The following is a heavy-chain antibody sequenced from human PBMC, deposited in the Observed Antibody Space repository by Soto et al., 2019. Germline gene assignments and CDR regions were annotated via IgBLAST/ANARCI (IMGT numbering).Heavy chain of an antibody. CDR3: ARLGPRTRSGLLPQRAQNNWFDP. J-gene: IGHJ5*02. V-gene: IGHV1-69*01. CDR2: IIPIFGTA. Sequence: QVQLVQSGAEVKKPGSSVKVSCKASGGTFSSYAISWVRQAPGQGLEWMGGIIPIFGTANYAQKFQGRVTITADESTSTAYMELSSLRSEDTAVYYCARLGPRTRSGLLPQRAQNNWFDPWGQGTLVTVSS. D-gene: IGHD3-22*01. CDR1: GGTFSSYA.